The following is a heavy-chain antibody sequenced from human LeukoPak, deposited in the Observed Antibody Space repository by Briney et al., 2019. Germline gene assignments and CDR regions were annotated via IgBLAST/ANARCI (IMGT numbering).Heavy chain of an antibody. D-gene: IGHD3-16*01. J-gene: IGHJ6*04. CDR1: GFTFSTYW. CDR2: IKQDGSEK. CDR3: ARGPWGGAPVV. V-gene: IGHV3-7*01. Sequence: GGSLRLSCAASGFTFSTYWMTWVRQAPGKGPEWVANIKQDGSEKYYVDSVKGRFTISRDNAKNSLYLQMNSLRAEDTAVYYCARGPWGGAPVVWGKGTTVTISS.